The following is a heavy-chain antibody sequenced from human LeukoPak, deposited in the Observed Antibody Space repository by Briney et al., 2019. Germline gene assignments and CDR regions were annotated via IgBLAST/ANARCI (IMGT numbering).Heavy chain of an antibody. CDR3: ARGGSYLSAFDI. J-gene: IGHJ3*02. V-gene: IGHV3-53*01. D-gene: IGHD1-26*01. CDR2: IYSGGST. CDR1: GFIFSNYG. Sequence: GGTLRLPCAASGFIFSNYGMSWVRQAPGKGLEWVSIIYSGGSTFYADSVKGRFTISRDNSKNTLYLQMNSLRAEDTAVYYCARGGSYLSAFDIWGQGTMVTVSS.